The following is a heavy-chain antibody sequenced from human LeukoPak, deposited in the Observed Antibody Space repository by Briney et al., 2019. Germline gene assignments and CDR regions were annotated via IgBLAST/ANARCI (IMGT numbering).Heavy chain of an antibody. CDR2: IKPDGSEK. V-gene: IGHV3-7*01. CDR1: GFTFSSTW. CDR3: ARDGIYGGNPPGAFDI. Sequence: PGGSLRLSCAASGFTFSSTWMNWVRQTPGEGLEWVANIKPDGSEKYYVDSVKGRFTISRDNAKNSLYLQMNSLRAEDTAVYYCARDGIYGGNPPGAFDIWGQGTMVTVSS. D-gene: IGHD4-23*01. J-gene: IGHJ3*02.